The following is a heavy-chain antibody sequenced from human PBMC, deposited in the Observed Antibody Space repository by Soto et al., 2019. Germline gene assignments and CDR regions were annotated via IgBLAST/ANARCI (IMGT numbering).Heavy chain of an antibody. V-gene: IGHV1-18*01. CDR2: ISAYNGNT. D-gene: IGHD6-19*01. CDR3: ARESSSGWLSFVSGHFDY. CDR1: GYTFTSYG. J-gene: IGHJ4*02. Sequence: QVQLVQSGAEVKKPGASVKVSCKASGYTFTSYGISWVRQAPGQGLEWMGWISAYNGNTNYAQKLQGRVTMTTDPSTSTAYMERRSLRSDDTAVYYCARESSSGWLSFVSGHFDYWGQGTLVTVSS.